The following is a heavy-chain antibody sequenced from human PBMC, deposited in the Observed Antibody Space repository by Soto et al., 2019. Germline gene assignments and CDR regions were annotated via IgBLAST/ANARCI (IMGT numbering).Heavy chain of an antibody. V-gene: IGHV4-59*01. D-gene: IGHD3-22*01. Sequence: QVQLQESGPGLVKPSETLSLTCTVSGGSISSYYWSWIRQPPGKGLEWIGYIYFRGTTNYNPSLKSRVTMSADTSKNQFSLKLNSVTAADTAVYYCARMNYYDTSGYPFDYWGQGMMVTGSS. CDR2: IYFRGTT. CDR3: ARMNYYDTSGYPFDY. J-gene: IGHJ4*02. CDR1: GGSISSYY.